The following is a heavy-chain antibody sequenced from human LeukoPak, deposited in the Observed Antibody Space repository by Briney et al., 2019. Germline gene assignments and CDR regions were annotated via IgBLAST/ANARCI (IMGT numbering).Heavy chain of an antibody. CDR1: GGSISSYY. CDR3: ARARGSYLPSYYYYYMDV. CDR2: IYTSGST. V-gene: IGHV4-4*07. J-gene: IGHJ6*03. Sequence: PSETLSLTCTVSGGSISSYYWSRIRQPAGKGLEWIGRIYTSGSTNYNPSLKSRVTMSVDTSKNQFSLKLSSVTAADTAVYYCARARGSYLPSYYYYYMDVWGKGTTVTVSS. D-gene: IGHD1-26*01.